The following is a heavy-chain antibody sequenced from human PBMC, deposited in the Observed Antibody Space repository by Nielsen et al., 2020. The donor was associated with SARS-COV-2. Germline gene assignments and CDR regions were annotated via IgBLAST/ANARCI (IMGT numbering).Heavy chain of an antibody. J-gene: IGHJ4*02. Sequence: GGSLRLSCAASGFTFSSYAMHWVRQAPGKGLEWVAVISYDGSNKYYADSVKGRFTISRDNSKNTLYLQMNSLRAEDTAVYYCARDKYDILTGPFDYWGQGTLVTVSS. CDR2: ISYDGSNK. CDR3: ARDKYDILTGPFDY. D-gene: IGHD3-9*01. V-gene: IGHV3-30-3*01. CDR1: GFTFSSYA.